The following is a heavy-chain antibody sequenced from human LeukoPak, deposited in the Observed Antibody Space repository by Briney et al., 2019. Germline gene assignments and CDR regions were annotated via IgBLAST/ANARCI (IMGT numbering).Heavy chain of an antibody. Sequence: PPGGSLRLSCAASGFTFSSYEMNWVRQAPGKGLEWVSYISSSGSTIYYADSVKGRFTISRDTAKNSLHLQMNSLRAEDTAVYYCARLGGPDCTNGVRFMDLFYYFDPWGQGTLVTVSS. V-gene: IGHV3-48*03. J-gene: IGHJ5*02. CDR1: GFTFSSYE. CDR2: ISSSGSTI. D-gene: IGHD2-8*01. CDR3: ARLGGPDCTNGVRFMDLFYYFDP.